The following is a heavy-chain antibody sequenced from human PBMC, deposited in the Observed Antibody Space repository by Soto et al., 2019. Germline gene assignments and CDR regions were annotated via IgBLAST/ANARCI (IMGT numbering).Heavy chain of an antibody. CDR3: AKPGGYSSSWYGLDY. Sequence: EVQLLESGGGLVQPGGSLRLSCAASGFTFGSYAMSWVRQAPGKGLEWVSAISGSGGSTYYADSVKGRFTISRDNSKNTLYLQMNSLRAEDTAVYYCAKPGGYSSSWYGLDYWGQGTLVTVSS. CDR1: GFTFGSYA. D-gene: IGHD6-13*01. V-gene: IGHV3-23*01. CDR2: ISGSGGST. J-gene: IGHJ4*02.